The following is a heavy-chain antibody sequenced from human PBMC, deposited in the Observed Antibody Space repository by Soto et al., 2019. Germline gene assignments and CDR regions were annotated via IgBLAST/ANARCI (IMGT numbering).Heavy chain of an antibody. J-gene: IGHJ4*02. V-gene: IGHV4-39*01. CDR1: GGSISSSSHY. Sequence: SETLSLTCSVSGGSISSSSHYWGWIRQPPGKGLDWIGSIYYRGSAYYNPSLKSRVTISVDTSKNQFSLKLRSVTAADTSVYYCARHPGIAAHFDFWGQGTLVTVSS. CDR3: ARHPGIAAHFDF. CDR2: IYYRGSA. D-gene: IGHD6-13*01.